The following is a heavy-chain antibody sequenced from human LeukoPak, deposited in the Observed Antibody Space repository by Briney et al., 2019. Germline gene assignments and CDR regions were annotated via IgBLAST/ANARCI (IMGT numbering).Heavy chain of an antibody. D-gene: IGHD1-26*01. CDR2: IYTSGST. V-gene: IGHV4-4*07. CDR3: ARDGWGSLPNWFDP. CDR1: GGSISSYY. Sequence: SETLSLTCTVSGGSISSYYWSWIRQPAGKGLEWIGRIYTSGSTNCNPSLKSRVTMSVDTSKNQFSLKLSSVTAADTAVYYCARDGWGSLPNWFDPWGQGTLVTVSS. J-gene: IGHJ5*02.